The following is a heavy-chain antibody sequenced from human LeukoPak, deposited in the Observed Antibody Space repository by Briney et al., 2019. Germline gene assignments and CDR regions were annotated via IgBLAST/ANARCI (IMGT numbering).Heavy chain of an antibody. CDR2: ISSNGGST. V-gene: IGHV3-64D*06. Sequence: PGGSLRLSCAASRHTFSNAWMSWVRQAPGKGLEFVSGISSNGGSTYYADSVKARFTMSRDNSKNALYLQMSSLRAEATAVYYCVKRLNNYFDYWGQGTLVTVSS. J-gene: IGHJ4*02. CDR1: RHTFSNAW. D-gene: IGHD4/OR15-4a*01. CDR3: VKRLNNYFDY.